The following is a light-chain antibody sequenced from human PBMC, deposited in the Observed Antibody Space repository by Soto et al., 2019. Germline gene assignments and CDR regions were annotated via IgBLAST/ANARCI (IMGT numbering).Light chain of an antibody. Sequence: QSVLTQPPSASGTPGQRVTISCSGSSSNIGRNAVNWYRQLPGTAPKLLIYSNNHRPSGVPDRFSGSRSGTSASLAISGLQSEDEADYYCVAWDDSLSGPVFGGGTKLTVL. J-gene: IGLJ3*02. CDR1: SSNIGRNA. CDR2: SNN. CDR3: VAWDDSLSGPV. V-gene: IGLV1-44*01.